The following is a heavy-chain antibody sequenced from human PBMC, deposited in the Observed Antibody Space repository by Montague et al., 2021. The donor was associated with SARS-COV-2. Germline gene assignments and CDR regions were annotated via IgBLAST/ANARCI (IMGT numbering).Heavy chain of an antibody. CDR1: GGSISSGGYH. CDR3: AREKRHYCSSTSCYDNYYYYYGMDV. D-gene: IGHD2-2*01. J-gene: IGHJ6*02. Sequence: TLSLTCTVSGGSISSGGYHWSWIREHPGKGLEWIGYIYYSGSTYYXPCLKSRVTISVDTSKNQFSLKLSSVTAADTAVYYCAREKRHYCSSTSCYDNYYYYYGMDVWGQGTTVTVSS. CDR2: IYYSGST. V-gene: IGHV4-31*03.